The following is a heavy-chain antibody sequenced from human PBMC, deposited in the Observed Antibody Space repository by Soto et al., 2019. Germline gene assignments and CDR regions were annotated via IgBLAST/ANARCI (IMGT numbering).Heavy chain of an antibody. CDR3: ARSYSSSPRYYYYYYMDV. D-gene: IGHD6-6*01. V-gene: IGHV4-59*01. Sequence: SETLSLTCTVSGGSISSYYWSWIRQPPEKGLEWIGYIYYSGSTNYNPSLKSRVTISVDTSKNQFSLKLSSVTAADTAVYYCARSYSSSPRYYYYYYMDVWGKGTTVTVSS. J-gene: IGHJ6*03. CDR2: IYYSGST. CDR1: GGSISSYY.